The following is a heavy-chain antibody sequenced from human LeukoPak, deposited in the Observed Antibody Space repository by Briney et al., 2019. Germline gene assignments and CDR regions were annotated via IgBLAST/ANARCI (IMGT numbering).Heavy chain of an antibody. D-gene: IGHD6-13*01. CDR3: AREGATAGSGYYFDY. V-gene: IGHV3-20*04. Sequence: PGGSLRLSCAASGFTFDDYGMSWVRQAPGKGLEWVSGINWNGGSTGYADSVKGRFTISRDNAKNSLYLQMNSLRAEDTAVYYCAREGATAGSGYYFDYWGQGSLVTVSS. CDR1: GFTFDDYG. J-gene: IGHJ4*02. CDR2: INWNGGST.